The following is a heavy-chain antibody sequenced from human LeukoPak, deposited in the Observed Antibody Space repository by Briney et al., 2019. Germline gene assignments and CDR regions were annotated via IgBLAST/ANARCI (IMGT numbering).Heavy chain of an antibody. Sequence: GASVKVSCKASGGTFSSYAISWVRQAPGQGLEWMGGIIPIFGTANYAQNFQGRVTMTRDMSTSTLYMELSSLKSEDTAVYYCARGSSRSPRDAFDIWGQGTMVTVSS. CDR2: IIPIFGTA. CDR3: ARGSSRSPRDAFDI. V-gene: IGHV1-69*05. CDR1: GGTFSSYA. J-gene: IGHJ3*02.